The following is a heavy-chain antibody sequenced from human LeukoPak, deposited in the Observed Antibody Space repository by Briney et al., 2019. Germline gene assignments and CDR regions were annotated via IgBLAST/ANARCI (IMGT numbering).Heavy chain of an antibody. V-gene: IGHV4-34*01. Sequence: PSETLSLTCGVSGGSFSGYYWSWIRQPPGKGLEWIGEINHNGITNYNPSLKSRVTISADTSEKQFSLRLSAVTVADTAIYYCARLTGTNAYWGQGTLVTVSS. D-gene: IGHD1-1*01. CDR2: INHNGIT. CDR3: ARLTGTNAY. CDR1: GGSFSGYY. J-gene: IGHJ4*02.